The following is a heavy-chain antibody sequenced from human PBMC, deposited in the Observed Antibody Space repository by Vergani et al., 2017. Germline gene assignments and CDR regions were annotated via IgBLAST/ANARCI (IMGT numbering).Heavy chain of an antibody. D-gene: IGHD2-2*02. Sequence: DVQLVESGGDLVQPGGSLRLSCAASGFTFSSYSMNWVRQAPGKGLEWVSYISSSGSTIYYADSVKGRFTISRDNAKNSLYLQMNSLRAEDTAVYYCARDLEYCSSTSCYTAYYYYMDVWGKGTTVTVSS. J-gene: IGHJ6*03. CDR2: ISSSGSTI. CDR3: ARDLEYCSSTSCYTAYYYYMDV. V-gene: IGHV3-48*04. CDR1: GFTFSSYS.